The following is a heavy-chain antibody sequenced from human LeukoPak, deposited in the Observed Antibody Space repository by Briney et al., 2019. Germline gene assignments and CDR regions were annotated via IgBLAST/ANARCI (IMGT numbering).Heavy chain of an antibody. V-gene: IGHV4-34*01. D-gene: IGHD3-22*01. J-gene: IGHJ4*02. CDR3: ARTYYDSTFGY. Sequence: SETLSLTCAVYGGSFSGYYWSWIRQPPGKGLEWIGEINHSGSTNYNPSLKSRVTISVDTSKNQFSLKLSSVTAADTAVYYCARTYYDSTFGYWGQGTLVTVSP. CDR1: GGSFSGYY. CDR2: INHSGST.